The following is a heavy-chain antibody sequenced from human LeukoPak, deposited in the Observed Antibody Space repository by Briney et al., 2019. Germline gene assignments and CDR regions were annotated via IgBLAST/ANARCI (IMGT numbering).Heavy chain of an antibody. CDR2: IYYSGSS. Sequence: PSETLSLTCTVSGGFISTYYWSWIRQPPGKGLEWIGYIYYSGSSNYNPSLKSRVTISVDTSKNQFSLKLSSVTAADTAVYYCARGNYYDSSGYYYALDYWGQGTLVTVSS. J-gene: IGHJ4*02. D-gene: IGHD3-22*01. CDR3: ARGNYYDSSGYYYALDY. CDR1: GGFISTYY. V-gene: IGHV4-59*12.